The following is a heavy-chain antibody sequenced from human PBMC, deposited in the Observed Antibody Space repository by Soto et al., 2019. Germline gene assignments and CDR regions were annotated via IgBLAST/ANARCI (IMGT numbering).Heavy chain of an antibody. CDR1: GGTVSSFA. J-gene: IGHJ4*02. D-gene: IGHD6-13*01. V-gene: IGHV1-69*01. Sequence: QVQLVQSGAEVKKPGSSVRVSCKASGGTVSSFAISWVRQAPGQGLEWMGGIVPVLGTAYYAQNFQGRVTITADESTNTAFMELTGLRSEDTAVYYCARGCYSSSWRFDYWGQGTLVTVSS. CDR2: IVPVLGTA. CDR3: ARGCYSSSWRFDY.